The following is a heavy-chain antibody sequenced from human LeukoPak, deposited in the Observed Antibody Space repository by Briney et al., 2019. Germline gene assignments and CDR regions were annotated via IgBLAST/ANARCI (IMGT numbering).Heavy chain of an antibody. CDR3: ARAPLHSSGYYYTY. J-gene: IGHJ4*02. CDR1: GGSISSGGYS. CDR2: IYYSGST. Sequence: SQTLSLTCAVSGGSISSGGYSWSWIRQPPGKGLEWIGYIYYSGSTYYNPSLKSRVTISVDTSKNQFSLKLSSVTAADTAVYYCARAPLHSSGYYYTYWGQGTLVTVSS. V-gene: IGHV4-30-4*07. D-gene: IGHD3-22*01.